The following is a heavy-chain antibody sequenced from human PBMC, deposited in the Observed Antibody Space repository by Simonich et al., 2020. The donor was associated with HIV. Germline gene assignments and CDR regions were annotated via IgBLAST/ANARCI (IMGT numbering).Heavy chain of an antibody. D-gene: IGHD4-17*01. Sequence: QVQLQQWGAGLLKPSETLSLTCAVYGGSFSSYYWGWIRQPPGKGLEWIGEINHSGSTNYNPSLKSRVTISVDTSKNQFSLKLSSVTAADTAVYYCARRHPTTVTTPYFDYWGQGTLVTVSS. CDR3: ARRHPTTVTTPYFDY. CDR1: GGSFSSYY. V-gene: IGHV4-34*01. J-gene: IGHJ4*02. CDR2: INHSGST.